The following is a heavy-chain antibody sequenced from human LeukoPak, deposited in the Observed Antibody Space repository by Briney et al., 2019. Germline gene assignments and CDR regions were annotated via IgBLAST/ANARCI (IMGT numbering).Heavy chain of an antibody. D-gene: IGHD3-3*01. Sequence: PGGSLRLSCAASGFTFSSYGMNWVRQAPGKGLEWVSYISSSGSTIYYADSVKGRFTISRDNAKNSLYLQMNSLRAEDTAVYYCARGRLGVVIYYFDYWGQGTLVTVCS. CDR3: ARGRLGVVIYYFDY. V-gene: IGHV3-48*03. J-gene: IGHJ4*02. CDR1: GFTFSSYG. CDR2: ISSSGSTI.